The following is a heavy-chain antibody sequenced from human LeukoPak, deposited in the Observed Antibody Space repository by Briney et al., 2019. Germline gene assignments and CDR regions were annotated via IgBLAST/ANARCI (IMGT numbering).Heavy chain of an antibody. CDR1: GGSISSSSYY. D-gene: IGHD3-22*01. V-gene: IGHV4-39*07. CDR2: ICHSGST. CDR3: ATSDYYDSSGYRSHYFDY. Sequence: SETLSLTCTVSGGSISSSSYYWGWIRQPPGKGLEWIGEICHSGSTNYNPSLKSRVTISVDKSKNQFSLKLSSVTAADTAVYYCATSDYYDSSGYRSHYFDYWGQGTLVTVSS. J-gene: IGHJ4*02.